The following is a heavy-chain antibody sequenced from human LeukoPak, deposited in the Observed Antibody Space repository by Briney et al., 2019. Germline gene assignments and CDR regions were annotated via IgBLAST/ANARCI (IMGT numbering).Heavy chain of an antibody. Sequence: SETLSLTCTVSGGSISSYYWSWIRQPPGKGLEWIGFISYSGSTIYSPSLESRVTISVDTSKNQFSLKLSSVTAADTAVYYCARGHESIKTFGEVIKSRTRWFDPWGQGTLVTVSS. CDR2: ISYSGST. CDR1: GGSISSYY. D-gene: IGHD3-3*01. V-gene: IGHV4-59*12. CDR3: ARGHESIKTFGEVIKSRTRWFDP. J-gene: IGHJ5*02.